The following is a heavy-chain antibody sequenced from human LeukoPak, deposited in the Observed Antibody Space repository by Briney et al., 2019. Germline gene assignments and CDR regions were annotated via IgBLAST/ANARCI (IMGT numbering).Heavy chain of an antibody. CDR2: IKPDGSEE. Sequence: GGSLRLSCAPSGFSFSSYWMTWVRQAPGKGLEWVANIKPDGSEEYYVDSVKGRFSISRDNAKNSLYLQMNSLRGEDTAVYYCATHYDWTFDCWGQGTLVTVSS. V-gene: IGHV3-7*01. CDR1: GFSFSSYW. J-gene: IGHJ4*02. CDR3: ATHYDWTFDC. D-gene: IGHD1-1*01.